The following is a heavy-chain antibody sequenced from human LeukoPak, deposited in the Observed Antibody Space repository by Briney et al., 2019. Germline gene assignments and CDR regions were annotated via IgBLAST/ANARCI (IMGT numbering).Heavy chain of an antibody. D-gene: IGHD5-24*01. J-gene: IGHJ4*02. Sequence: PGGSLRLSCAASGVTISNNYISWVRQAPGKGLEWVSVIYSGGTTYYVDSVKGRFTISRDNSRNTLYLQMNSLRAEDTAVYYCATSRWLAYWGQGTLVTVSS. V-gene: IGHV3-53*01. CDR1: GVTISNNY. CDR2: IYSGGTT. CDR3: ATSRWLAY.